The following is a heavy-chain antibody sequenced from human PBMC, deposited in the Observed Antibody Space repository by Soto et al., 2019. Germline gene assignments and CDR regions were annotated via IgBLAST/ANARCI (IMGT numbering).Heavy chain of an antibody. CDR2: IIPIFGTA. CDR1: GGTFSSYA. J-gene: IGHJ4*02. V-gene: IGHV1-69*13. D-gene: IGHD6-19*01. CDR3: ARWYSSGWYANDY. Sequence: SVKVSCKASGGTFSSYAISWVRQAPGQGLEWMGGIIPIFGTANYAQKFQGRVTITADESTSTAYMELSSLRSEDTAVYYCARWYSSGWYANDYWGQGTLVTVSS.